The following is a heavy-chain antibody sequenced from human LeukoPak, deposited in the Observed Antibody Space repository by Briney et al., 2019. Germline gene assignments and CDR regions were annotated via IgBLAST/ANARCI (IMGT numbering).Heavy chain of an antibody. D-gene: IGHD1-26*01. J-gene: IGHJ4*02. CDR1: GGSISSSSYY. CDR3: ARAYIGSDFYFDY. Sequence: SETLSLTCTVSGGSISSSSYYWGWIRQPPGKGLEWIGSIYYSGSTYYNPSLKSRVTISVDTSKNQLSLKLSSVTAADTAVYYCARAYIGSDFYFDYWGQGTLVTVSS. V-gene: IGHV4-39*07. CDR2: IYYSGST.